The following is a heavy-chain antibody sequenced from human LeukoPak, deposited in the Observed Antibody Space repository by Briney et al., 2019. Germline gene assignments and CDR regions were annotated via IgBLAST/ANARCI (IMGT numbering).Heavy chain of an antibody. J-gene: IGHJ6*03. CDR3: ARTILRFLEGSYYYYMDV. CDR1: GFTFDDYA. D-gene: IGHD3-3*01. V-gene: IGHV3-9*01. CDR2: ISWNSGSI. Sequence: GRSLRLSCAASGFTFDDYAMHWVRQAPGKGLEWVSGISWNSGSIGYADSVKGRFTISRDNAKNSLYLQMNSMRAEAKAVYYCARTILRFLEGSYYYYMDVWGKGTTVTVSS.